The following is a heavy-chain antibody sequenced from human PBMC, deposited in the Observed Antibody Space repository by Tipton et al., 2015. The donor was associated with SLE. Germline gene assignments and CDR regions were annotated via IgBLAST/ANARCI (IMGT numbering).Heavy chain of an antibody. J-gene: IGHJ4*02. CDR1: GGSITDYY. D-gene: IGHD2-21*01. CDR3: ARGGERYYFDY. CDR2: IYYSGST. V-gene: IGHV4-59*07. Sequence: TLSLTCTVSGGSITDYYWSWIRQPPGKGLEWLGYIYYSGSTNYNPSLKSRVTISVDTSKNQFSLKLSSVTAADTAVYYCARGGERYYFDYWGQGTLDTVSS.